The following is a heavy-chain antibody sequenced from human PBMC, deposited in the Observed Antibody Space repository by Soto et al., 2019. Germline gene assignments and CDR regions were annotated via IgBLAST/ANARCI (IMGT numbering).Heavy chain of an antibody. Sequence: ASVKVSCKASGYTFTSYYMHWVRQAPGRGLEWMGIINPSGGSTSYAQKFQGRVTMTRDTSTSTVYMELSSLRSEDTAVYYCARETTPTYYYDSSGSSFPGDFDHWGQGTLVTVSS. CDR3: ARETTPTYYYDSSGSSFPGDFDH. J-gene: IGHJ4*02. CDR2: INPSGGST. D-gene: IGHD3-22*01. CDR1: GYTFTSYY. V-gene: IGHV1-46*01.